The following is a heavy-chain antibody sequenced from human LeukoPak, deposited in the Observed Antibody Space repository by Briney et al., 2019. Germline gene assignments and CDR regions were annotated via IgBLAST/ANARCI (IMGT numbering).Heavy chain of an antibody. Sequence: GGSLRLSCAASGLTFSNYWMDWVRQAPGKGLEWVANIKQDGSEKNYVDSVKGRFIISRDTSKNTLYLQMNSLRADDTAVYYCAKCSTSAYTTGWCNWIDPWGQGTLVTVSS. J-gene: IGHJ5*02. V-gene: IGHV3-7*03. D-gene: IGHD6-19*01. CDR3: AKCSTSAYTTGWCNWIDP. CDR1: GLTFSNYW. CDR2: IKQDGSEK.